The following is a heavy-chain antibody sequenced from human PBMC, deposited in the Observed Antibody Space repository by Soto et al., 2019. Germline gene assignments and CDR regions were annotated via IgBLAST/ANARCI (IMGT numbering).Heavy chain of an antibody. V-gene: IGHV1-8*01. CDR3: ARGRRDYNASDEWVPSGY. Sequence: QVQLVQSGAEVKKPGASVKVSCKASGYTFTNYDINWVRQATGQGLEWMGWMNPDSGDTHYVQEFQGRVTMTRDTSISTAYMELTSLRTEDTAVYYCARGRRDYNASDEWVPSGYWGQVTLGTVSS. J-gene: IGHJ4*02. D-gene: IGHD3-22*01. CDR1: GYTFTNYD. CDR2: MNPDSGDT.